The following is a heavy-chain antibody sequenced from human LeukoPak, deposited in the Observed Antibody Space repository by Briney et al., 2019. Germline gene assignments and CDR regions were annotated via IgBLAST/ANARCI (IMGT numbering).Heavy chain of an antibody. J-gene: IGHJ6*02. CDR3: TRDDPSPGTRMDV. V-gene: IGHV3-74*03. CDR1: GFTFNTYS. CDR2: ISDDGSST. Sequence: GGSLRLSCAASGFTFNTYSMHWVRQGPGKGLVWLSAISDDGSSTTYADSVKGRFTMSRDNAKNTLYLQMNSLRAEDTALYYCTRDDPSPGTRMDVWGQGTTVSVSS. D-gene: IGHD6-13*01.